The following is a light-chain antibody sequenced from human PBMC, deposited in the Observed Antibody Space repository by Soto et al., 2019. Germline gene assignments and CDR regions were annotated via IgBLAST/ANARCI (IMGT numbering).Light chain of an antibody. CDR1: SSNIGSNT. CDR3: AAWDDSLNGVV. J-gene: IGLJ2*01. Sequence: QPVLTQPPSASGTPGQRVTISCSGSSSNIGSNTVNWYQQLPGTAPQLLIYSNNQRPSGVPDRFSGSKSGTSASLAISGLQSEDEADYYCAAWDDSLNGVVFGGGTKVTVL. V-gene: IGLV1-44*01. CDR2: SNN.